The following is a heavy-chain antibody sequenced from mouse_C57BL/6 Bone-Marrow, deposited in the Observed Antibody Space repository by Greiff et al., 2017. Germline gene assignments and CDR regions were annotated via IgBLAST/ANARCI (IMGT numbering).Heavy chain of an antibody. CDR1: GYTFTDYY. J-gene: IGHJ2*01. V-gene: IGHV1-19*01. Sequence: VQLQQSGPVLVKPGASVKMSCKASGYTFTDYYMNWVKQSHGKSLEWIGVINPYNGGTSYNQKFKGKATLTVDKSSSTAYMERNSLTSEDSAVYYCARIYGSSYYFDYWGQGTALTVSS. CDR3: ARIYGSSYYFDY. CDR2: INPYNGGT. D-gene: IGHD1-1*01.